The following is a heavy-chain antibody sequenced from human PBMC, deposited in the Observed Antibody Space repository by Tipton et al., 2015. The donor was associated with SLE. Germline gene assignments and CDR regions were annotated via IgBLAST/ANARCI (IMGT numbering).Heavy chain of an antibody. CDR2: IRADGSNK. CDR3: AGGTGAYFDH. D-gene: IGHD3-16*01. CDR1: GFTHSGYA. J-gene: IGHJ4*02. Sequence: SPRLSCAASGFTHSGYAMHWVRQAPGKGLEWVAFIRADGSNKDYADSVKGRFTISRDNSKNTLYLQMNRLRVEDTAVYYCAGGTGAYFDHWGQGTLVTVSS. V-gene: IGHV3-30*02.